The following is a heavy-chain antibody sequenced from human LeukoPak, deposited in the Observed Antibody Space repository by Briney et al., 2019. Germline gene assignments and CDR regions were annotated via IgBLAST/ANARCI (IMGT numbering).Heavy chain of an antibody. CDR2: INHSGST. Sequence: SETLSLTCAVYGGSFSGYYWSWLRQPPGKGLEWIGEINHSGSTNYNPSLKSRVTISVDTSKNQFSLKLSSVTAADTAVYYCARGRVDKDYYDSSGYYHGGYFDYWGQGTLVTVSS. CDR1: GGSFSGYY. V-gene: IGHV4-34*01. D-gene: IGHD3-22*01. CDR3: ARGRVDKDYYDSSGYYHGGYFDY. J-gene: IGHJ4*02.